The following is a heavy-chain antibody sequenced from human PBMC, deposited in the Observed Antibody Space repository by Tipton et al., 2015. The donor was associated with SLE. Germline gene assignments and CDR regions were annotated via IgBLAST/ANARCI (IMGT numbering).Heavy chain of an antibody. D-gene: IGHD5-12*01. V-gene: IGHV4-59*08. CDR2: SFYSRST. Sequence: TLSLTCSVSGGSISGFYWTWIRQPPGKGLEWIGYSFYSRSTYYNPSLQSRVTISTDTSKNQFSLNLSSVTAADTAVYYCARLREELRWDSGSERPIAVDSWGQGTLVTVSS. CDR1: GGSISGFY. CDR3: ARLREELRWDSGSERPIAVDS. J-gene: IGHJ4*02.